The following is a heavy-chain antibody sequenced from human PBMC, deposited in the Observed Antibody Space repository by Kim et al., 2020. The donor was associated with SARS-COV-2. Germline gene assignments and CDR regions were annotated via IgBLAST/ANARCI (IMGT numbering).Heavy chain of an antibody. J-gene: IGHJ4*01. Sequence: GGSLRLSCAASGFTFSSYPLNWVRQAPGKGLEWVADIPFDGRDIVYADSMEGRSTISRDLPTNTVYLQMNSLTVEDTAVYYCARAPSRSYLGSLGCLDY. CDR3: ARAPSRSYLGSLGCLDY. V-gene: IGHV3-30*04. CDR1: GFTFSSYP. D-gene: IGHD3-10*01. CDR2: IPFDGRDI.